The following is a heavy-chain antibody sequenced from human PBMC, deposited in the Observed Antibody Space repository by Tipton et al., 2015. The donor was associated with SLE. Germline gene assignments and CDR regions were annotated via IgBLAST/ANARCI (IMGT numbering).Heavy chain of an antibody. Sequence: TLSLTCTVSGGSISSGSYYWSWIRQPAGKGLEWIGYIYYSGSTNYNPSLKSRVTISVDTSKNQFSLKLSSVTAADTAVYYCATSHERHSSGCTFDYWGQGTLVTVSS. CDR3: ATSHERHSSGCTFDY. CDR2: IYYSGST. D-gene: IGHD6-19*01. CDR1: GGSISSGSYY. J-gene: IGHJ4*02. V-gene: IGHV4-61*10.